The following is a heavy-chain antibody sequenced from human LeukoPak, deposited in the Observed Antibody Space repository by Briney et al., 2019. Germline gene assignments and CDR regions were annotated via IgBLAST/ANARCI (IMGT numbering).Heavy chain of an antibody. V-gene: IGHV3-9*01. J-gene: IGHJ4*02. CDR3: AKDRYCSGGSCYWDAFDY. CDR2: ISWNSGSI. CDR1: GFTFDDYA. D-gene: IGHD2-15*01. Sequence: GGSLRLSCAASGFTFDDYAMHGVRQAPGKGLEWVSGISWNSGSIGYADSVKGRFTISRDNAKNSLYLQMNSLRAEDTALYYCAKDRYCSGGSCYWDAFDYWGQGTLVTVSS.